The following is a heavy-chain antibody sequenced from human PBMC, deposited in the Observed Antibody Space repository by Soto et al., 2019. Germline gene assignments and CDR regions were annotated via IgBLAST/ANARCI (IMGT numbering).Heavy chain of an antibody. D-gene: IGHD4-17*01. J-gene: IGHJ6*03. CDR2: ISYDGSNK. CDR3: ARGEYGDYGLYYYYYMDV. Sequence: GGSLRLSCAASGFTFSSYAMHWVRQAPGKGLEWVAVISYDGSNKYYADSVKGRFTISRDNSKNTLYLQMNSLRAEDTAVYYCARGEYGDYGLYYYYYMDVWGKGTTVTVSS. CDR1: GFTFSSYA. V-gene: IGHV3-30-3*01.